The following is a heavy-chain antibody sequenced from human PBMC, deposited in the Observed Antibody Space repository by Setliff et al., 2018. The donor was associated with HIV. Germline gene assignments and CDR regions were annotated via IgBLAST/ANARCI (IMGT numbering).Heavy chain of an antibody. D-gene: IGHD2-21*02. J-gene: IGHJ4*02. CDR2: IFSSGST. Sequence: SETLSLTCTVSGGSISSGSYYWSWIRQPAGKGLEWIGRIFSSGSTSYNPSLKSRVTMSVDTSKNQFSLRLSSVTAADTAVYYCARADCGGDCYLPYYFDHWGQGTLVTVSS. CDR3: ARADCGGDCYLPYYFDH. V-gene: IGHV4-61*02. CDR1: GGSISSGSYY.